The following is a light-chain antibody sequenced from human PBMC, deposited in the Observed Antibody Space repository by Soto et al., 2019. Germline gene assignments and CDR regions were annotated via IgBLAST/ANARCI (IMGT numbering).Light chain of an antibody. CDR3: QQYGSSPPT. Sequence: EIVFTQSPGTLSLSPGESATLSCSASQSITYGYLAWYQHKPGQAPRLLIFGPSSRASGIPDRFSGGGSGTDFSLTISRLEPEDFAVYFCQQYGSSPPTFGQGTKVDIK. J-gene: IGKJ1*01. V-gene: IGKV3-20*01. CDR1: QSITYGY. CDR2: GPS.